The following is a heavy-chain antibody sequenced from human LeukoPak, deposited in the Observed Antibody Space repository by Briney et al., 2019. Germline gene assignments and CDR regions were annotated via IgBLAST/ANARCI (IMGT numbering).Heavy chain of an antibody. Sequence: PGGSLRLSCVASGFTFSSYWMNWVCQAPGKGLEWVSYISSSGSTIYYADSVKGRFTISRDNAKNSLYLQMNSLRAEDTAVYYCARDTPIIPYCSGGSCYVRHYYYGMDVWGKGTTVTVSS. D-gene: IGHD2-15*01. V-gene: IGHV3-48*03. CDR2: ISSSGSTI. CDR3: ARDTPIIPYCSGGSCYVRHYYYGMDV. J-gene: IGHJ6*04. CDR1: GFTFSSYW.